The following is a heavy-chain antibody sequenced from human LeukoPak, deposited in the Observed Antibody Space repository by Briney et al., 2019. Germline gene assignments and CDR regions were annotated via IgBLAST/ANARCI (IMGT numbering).Heavy chain of an antibody. V-gene: IGHV5-51*01. J-gene: IGHJ5*02. CDR2: IYTGDSDT. D-gene: IGHD2-2*01. CDR1: GYSFTNYW. Sequence: GESLKISCKGSGYSFTNYWIGWVRQMPGKVLEWMGIIYTGDSDTRYSPSFQGQVTISADKSISTAYLQWSSLKASDTAMYYCARRKGRYCSSTSCLATWFDPWGQGTLVTVSS. CDR3: ARRKGRYCSSTSCLATWFDP.